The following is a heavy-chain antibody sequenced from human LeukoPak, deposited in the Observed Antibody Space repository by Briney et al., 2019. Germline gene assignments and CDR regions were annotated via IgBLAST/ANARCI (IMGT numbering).Heavy chain of an antibody. D-gene: IGHD1-7*01. CDR1: GYTFSSYD. CDR3: ARANWNYVDRGGYFDY. J-gene: IGHJ4*02. Sequence: GASVKLSCKASGYTFSSYDINWVRQATGQRLEWMGWMNPNSGNTGYAQKFQGRVTITRNTSISTAYMELSSLRSDDTAVYYCARANWNYVDRGGYFDYWGQGTLVTVSS. V-gene: IGHV1-8*03. CDR2: MNPNSGNT.